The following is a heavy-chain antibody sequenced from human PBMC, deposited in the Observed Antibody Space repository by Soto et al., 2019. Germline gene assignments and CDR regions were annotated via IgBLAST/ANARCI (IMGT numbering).Heavy chain of an antibody. CDR3: TTAENYYDSSSFDY. Sequence: GGSLRLSCVASGFTFNNAWMNWVRQAPGKGLEWVGRIKSKTDGGTTDYAALVKGRFTISRDDSKTTLYLQMNGLKTEDTAVYYCTTAENYYDSSSFDYWGQGTLVTVSS. D-gene: IGHD3-22*01. V-gene: IGHV3-15*01. J-gene: IGHJ4*02. CDR1: GFTFNNAW. CDR2: IKSKTDGGTT.